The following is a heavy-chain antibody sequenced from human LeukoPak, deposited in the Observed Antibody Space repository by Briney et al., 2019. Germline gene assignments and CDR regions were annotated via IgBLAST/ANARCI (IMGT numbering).Heavy chain of an antibody. CDR3: ARGIGSSPRRGYFQH. V-gene: IGHV3-23*01. J-gene: IGHJ1*01. Sequence: GGSLRLSCSASGFSFNNYAMSWIRQAPGKGLTWVSLVSPAYGRTYYADSVKGRFTISRDNSKNTLYLQMNSLRAEDTAVYYCARGIGSSPRRGYFQHWGQGTLVTVSS. CDR2: VSPAYGRT. CDR1: GFSFNNYA. D-gene: IGHD1-26*01.